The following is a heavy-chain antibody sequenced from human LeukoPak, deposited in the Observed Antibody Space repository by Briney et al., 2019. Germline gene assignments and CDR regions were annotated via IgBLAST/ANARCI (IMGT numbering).Heavy chain of an antibody. V-gene: IGHV4-31*03. D-gene: IGHD3-10*01. CDR2: IYYSGDT. CDR1: GGSITSADYY. J-gene: IGHJ5*02. Sequence: PSETLSLTCTVSGGSITSADYYWSWIRQHPGKGLEWIGYIYYSGDTYYNPSLRSRVTISVDTSKNQFSLKVNSVTAADTAVYYCARGLVMVRGVITKPFDPWGQGTLVTVSS. CDR3: ARGLVMVRGVITKPFDP.